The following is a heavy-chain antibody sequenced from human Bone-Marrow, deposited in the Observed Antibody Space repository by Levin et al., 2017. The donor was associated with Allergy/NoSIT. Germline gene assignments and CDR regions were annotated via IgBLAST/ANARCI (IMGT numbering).Heavy chain of an antibody. CDR1: GFTFGNHA. CDR3: AREQGASGWYTVDF. J-gene: IGHJ4*02. Sequence: GESLKISCAASGFTFGNHAMTWVRHAPGKGLEWVSTIRPNSERTYFADSVKGRFTVSRDDSMNMMYLQMNSLRVDDAAVYYCAREQGASGWYTVDFWGQGTLVTVSS. V-gene: IGHV3-23*01. CDR2: IRPNSERT. D-gene: IGHD6-13*01.